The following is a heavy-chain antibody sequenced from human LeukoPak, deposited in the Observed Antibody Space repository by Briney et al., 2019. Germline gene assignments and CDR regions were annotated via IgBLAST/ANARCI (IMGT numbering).Heavy chain of an antibody. CDR1: GFTFRNYV. V-gene: IGHV3-30-3*01. CDR2: TSSDLNVK. D-gene: IGHD3-10*01. Sequence: GGSLRLSCAASGFTFRNYVIHWVRQAPGRGLEWVAVTSSDLNVKLYADSVKGRFTTSRDNSRSTLYLQMNSLRPEDTAIYYCAREGYYGSGSPPSLYFDYWGQGTLVTVSS. J-gene: IGHJ4*02. CDR3: AREGYYGSGSPPSLYFDY.